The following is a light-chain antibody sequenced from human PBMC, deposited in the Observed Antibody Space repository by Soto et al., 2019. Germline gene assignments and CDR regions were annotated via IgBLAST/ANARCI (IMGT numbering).Light chain of an antibody. CDR2: DDK. Sequence: QSALTQPASVSGSPGQSITISCSGTSSDVGGYDLVSWYQQCPGKDPTLMIYDDKKRPSGVSYRFSVSKSSNTSSLTISGLHYADEADYFFCSCAGRSTYVFGTGTKLTVL. CDR3: CSCAGRSTYV. CDR1: SSDVGGYDL. J-gene: IGLJ1*01. V-gene: IGLV2-23*01.